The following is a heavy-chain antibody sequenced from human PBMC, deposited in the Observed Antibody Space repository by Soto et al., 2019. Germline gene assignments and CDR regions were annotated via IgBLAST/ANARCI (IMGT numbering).Heavy chain of an antibody. Sequence: ASVKVSCKASGYTFTSYGISWVRQAPGQGLEWMGWISAYNGNTNYAQKLQGRVTMTTDTSTSTAYKELSSLRSEDTAVYYCAGPGDYYYYYGMDVWGQGTTVTVSS. V-gene: IGHV1-18*01. CDR3: AGPGDYYYYYGMDV. J-gene: IGHJ6*02. CDR2: ISAYNGNT. CDR1: GYTFTSYG.